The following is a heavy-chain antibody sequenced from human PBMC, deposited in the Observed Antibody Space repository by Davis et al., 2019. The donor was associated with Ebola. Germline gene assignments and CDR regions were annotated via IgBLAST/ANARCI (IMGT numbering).Heavy chain of an antibody. Sequence: ASVTVSCKASGYTFTSYDISWVRQAPGQGLEWMGWISAYNGNTNYAQKLQGRVTMTTDTSTSTAYMELRSLRSEDTAVYYCANASSGYYYYFDYWGQGTLVTVSS. V-gene: IGHV1-18*01. CDR2: ISAYNGNT. D-gene: IGHD3-22*01. CDR1: GYTFTSYD. J-gene: IGHJ4*02. CDR3: ANASSGYYYYFDY.